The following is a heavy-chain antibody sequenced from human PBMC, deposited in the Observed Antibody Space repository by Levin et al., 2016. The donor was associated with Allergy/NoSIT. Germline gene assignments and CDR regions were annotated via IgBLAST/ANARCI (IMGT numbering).Heavy chain of an antibody. CDR3: ARLRGDYEHDY. V-gene: IGHV2-70*04. D-gene: IGHD4-17*01. J-gene: IGHJ4*02. CDR1: GFSLSTTGMR. CDR2: IDWDDAK. Sequence: SGPTLVKPTQTLTLTCTFSGFSLSTTGMRVSWIRQPPGKALEWLGRIDWDDAKFYSTSLKTRLTISKDTSKNQAVLTMTNMDPVDTATYYCARLRGDYEHDYWGQGTLVTVSS.